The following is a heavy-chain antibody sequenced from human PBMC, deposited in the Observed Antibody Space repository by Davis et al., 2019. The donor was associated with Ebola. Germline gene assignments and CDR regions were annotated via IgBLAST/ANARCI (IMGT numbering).Heavy chain of an antibody. CDR2: INPNSGGT. J-gene: IGHJ6*02. D-gene: IGHD1-1*01. Sequence: ASVKVSCKASGYTFTGYYMHWVRQAPGQGLEWMGWINPNSGGTNYAQKFQGRVTITRDTSISTAYMELSRLRSDDTAVYYCARVGYSHYYGMDVWGQGTTVTVSS. CDR1: GYTFTGYY. CDR3: ARVGYSHYYGMDV. V-gene: IGHV1-2*02.